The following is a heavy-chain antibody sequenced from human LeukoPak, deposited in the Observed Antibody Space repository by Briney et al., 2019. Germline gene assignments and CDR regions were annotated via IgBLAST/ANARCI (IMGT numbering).Heavy chain of an antibody. Sequence: ASVKVSCKASGGTFSSYAISWLRQAPGQGLEWMVGIIPIFGTASYAQKFQGRVTITTDESTSTAYMELSSLRSEDTAVYYCARDLSSSWYGGLFYYWGQGTLVTVSS. CDR2: IIPIFGTA. CDR3: ARDLSSSWYGGLFYY. D-gene: IGHD6-13*01. V-gene: IGHV1-69*05. J-gene: IGHJ4*02. CDR1: GGTFSSYA.